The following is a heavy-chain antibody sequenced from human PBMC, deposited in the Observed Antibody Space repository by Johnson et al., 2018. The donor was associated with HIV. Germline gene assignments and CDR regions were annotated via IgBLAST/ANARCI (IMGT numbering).Heavy chain of an antibody. V-gene: IGHV3-30-3*01. CDR3: ARDILEWYGDYVRGAFDI. CDR2: ISYDGSNK. CDR1: GFTFSSYA. Sequence: QVQLVESGGGVVQPGRSLRLSCAASGFTFSSYAMHWVRQAPGKGLEWMAVISYDGSNKYYADSVKGRFTISRDNSKNTLYLQINSLRAEDTAVYYCARDILEWYGDYVRGAFDIWGQGTMVTVSS. J-gene: IGHJ3*02. D-gene: IGHD3-3*01.